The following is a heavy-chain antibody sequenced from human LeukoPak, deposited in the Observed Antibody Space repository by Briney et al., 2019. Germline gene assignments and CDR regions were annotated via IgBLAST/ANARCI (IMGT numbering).Heavy chain of an antibody. V-gene: IGHV3-23*01. CDR1: GFTFSNFA. J-gene: IGHJ5*02. CDR3: AKDSSGYYSYNWFDP. D-gene: IGHD3-22*01. Sequence: GGSLRLSCTVSGFTFSNFAMSWVRQAPGKGLEWVSMISGSGDSTYFADSVKGRFSISRDNSKNTLFLQMNSLGAEDTAVYYCAKDSSGYYSYNWFDPWGQGTLVTVSS. CDR2: ISGSGDST.